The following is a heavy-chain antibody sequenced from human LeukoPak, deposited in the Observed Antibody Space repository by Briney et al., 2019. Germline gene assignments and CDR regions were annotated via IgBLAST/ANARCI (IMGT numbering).Heavy chain of an antibody. Sequence: ASVKVSCKASGGTFSSYAISWVRQAPGQGLEWMGGIIPIFGTANYAQKFQGRVTITADESTSTAYMELSSLRSEDTAVYYCASRYYYDSSGYYRIDAFDIWGLGTMVTVSS. CDR2: IIPIFGTA. V-gene: IGHV1-69*13. J-gene: IGHJ3*02. CDR1: GGTFSSYA. CDR3: ASRYYYDSSGYYRIDAFDI. D-gene: IGHD3-22*01.